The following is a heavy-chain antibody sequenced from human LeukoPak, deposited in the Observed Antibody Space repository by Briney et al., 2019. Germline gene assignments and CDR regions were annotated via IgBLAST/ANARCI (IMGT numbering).Heavy chain of an antibody. J-gene: IGHJ4*02. CDR1: GGSISSYY. V-gene: IGHV4-59*08. CDR2: IYYSGST. Sequence: PSETLSLTCTVSGGSISSYYWSWTRQPPGKGLEWIGYIYYSGSTNYNPSLKSRVTISVDTSKNQFSLKLSSVTAADTAVYYCARHKIAAAGIDYWGQGTLVTVSS. D-gene: IGHD6-13*01. CDR3: ARHKIAAAGIDY.